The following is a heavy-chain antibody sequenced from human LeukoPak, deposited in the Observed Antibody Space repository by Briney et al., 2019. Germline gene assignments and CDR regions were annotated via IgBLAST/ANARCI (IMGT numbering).Heavy chain of an antibody. V-gene: IGHV4-30-4*08. Sequence: SETLSLTCIVSGGSIISGDYYWSWICQPPGKGLEWIGYIYHNGDTYYNSSLKSRVAISADTSKNQFSLKLSSVTAADTAVYYCARAGVVPAAINRAFDIWGQGSVVTVSS. CDR2: IYHNGDT. D-gene: IGHD2-2*02. CDR1: GGSIISGDYY. J-gene: IGHJ3*02. CDR3: ARAGVVPAAINRAFDI.